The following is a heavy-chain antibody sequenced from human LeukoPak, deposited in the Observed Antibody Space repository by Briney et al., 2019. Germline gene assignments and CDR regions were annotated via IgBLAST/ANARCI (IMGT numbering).Heavy chain of an antibody. Sequence: GGSLRLSCAASGFTFSSYAIHWVRQAPGKGLEYVAGISSNGDNTDFADSAKGRFTISRDNSKSTLFLQMNSLGAEDTAVYFCTRDSALLGVAFDLWGQGTVVTVSS. D-gene: IGHD2-15*01. CDR2: ISSNGDNT. CDR1: GFTFSSYA. J-gene: IGHJ3*01. CDR3: TRDSALLGVAFDL. V-gene: IGHV3-64D*06.